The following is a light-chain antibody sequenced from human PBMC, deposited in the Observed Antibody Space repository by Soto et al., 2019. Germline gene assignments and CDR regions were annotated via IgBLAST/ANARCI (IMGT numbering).Light chain of an antibody. V-gene: IGKV1-5*03. CDR2: KAS. Sequence: DIQMTQSPPTLPATVGDRVTITCRASQSISSKLAWYQQKTGKAPKVLINKASSLQSGVPSRFSGSGSGTEFPLTISSLQPDDFATYYCQQYSSYPFTFGGGTKVEIK. CDR1: QSISSK. CDR3: QQYSSYPFT. J-gene: IGKJ4*01.